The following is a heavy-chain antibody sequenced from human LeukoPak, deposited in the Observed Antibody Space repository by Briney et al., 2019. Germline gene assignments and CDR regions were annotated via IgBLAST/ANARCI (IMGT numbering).Heavy chain of an antibody. CDR3: ACSYYYGSGSHDAFDI. V-gene: IGHV5-51*01. J-gene: IGHJ3*02. D-gene: IGHD3-10*01. Sequence: GESLKIPCQGSGYSFTSYWIGWVRQMPGKGLEWMGIIYPGDSDTRYSPSFQGQVTISADKSISTAYLQWSSLKASDTAMYYCACSYYYGSGSHDAFDIWGQGTMVTVSS. CDR1: GYSFTSYW. CDR2: IYPGDSDT.